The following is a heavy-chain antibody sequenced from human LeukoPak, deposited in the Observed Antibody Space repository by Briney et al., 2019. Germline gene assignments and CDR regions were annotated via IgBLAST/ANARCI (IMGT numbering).Heavy chain of an antibody. V-gene: IGHV4-34*01. CDR1: GGSFSGYY. D-gene: IGHD1-7*01. CDR3: ARGRTKTTACDPFDY. J-gene: IGHJ4*02. CDR2: INHSGST. Sequence: SETLSLTCAVYGGSFSGYYWSWIRQPPGKGLEWIGEINHSGSTNYNPSLKSRVTISVDTSENQFSLKLSSVTAADTAVYYCARGRTKTTACDPFDYWGQGTLVTVSS.